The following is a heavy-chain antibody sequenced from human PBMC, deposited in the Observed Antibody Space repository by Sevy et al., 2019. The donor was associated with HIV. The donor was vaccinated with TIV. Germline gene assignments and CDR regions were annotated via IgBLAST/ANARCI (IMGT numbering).Heavy chain of an antibody. V-gene: IGHV3-23*01. D-gene: IGHD2-2*01. CDR1: GFTFSSYA. Sequence: GGSLRLSCAASGFTFSSYAMSWVRQAPGKGLEWVSAISCSGGSTYYADSVKGRFTISRDNSKNTLYLQMNSPRAEDTAVYYCAKGWRYCSSTSCPPRYYYMHVWGKGTTVTVSS. CDR3: AKGWRYCSSTSCPPRYYYMHV. CDR2: ISCSGGST. J-gene: IGHJ6*03.